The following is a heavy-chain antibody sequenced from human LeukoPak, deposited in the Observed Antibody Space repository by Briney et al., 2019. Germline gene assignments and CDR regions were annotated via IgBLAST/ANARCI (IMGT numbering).Heavy chain of an antibody. D-gene: IGHD1-1*01. Sequence: ASVKVSCKASGYTFTSYGISWVRQAPGQGLEWMGWISAHNGNTNYAQKLQGRVTMTTDTSTSTAYMELRSLRSDDTAVYYCARDKQLDWAHYYYYYMDVWGKGTTVTVSS. CDR1: GYTFTSYG. V-gene: IGHV1-18*01. CDR2: ISAHNGNT. J-gene: IGHJ6*03. CDR3: ARDKQLDWAHYYYYYMDV.